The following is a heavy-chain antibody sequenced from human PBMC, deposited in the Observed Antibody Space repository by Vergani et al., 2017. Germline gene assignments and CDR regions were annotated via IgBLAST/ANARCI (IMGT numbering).Heavy chain of an antibody. D-gene: IGHD5-24*01. CDR3: ARVGDGYNFGDY. J-gene: IGHJ4*02. CDR2: ISSSSSYI. Sequence: EVQLVESGGGLVKPGGSLRLSCAASGFTFSSYSMNWVRQAPGKGLEWVSSISSSSSYIYYADSVKGRFTISRDNAKNSLYLQMNSLRAEDTAVYYCARVGDGYNFGDYWGQGTLVTVSS. CDR1: GFTFSSYS. V-gene: IGHV3-21*04.